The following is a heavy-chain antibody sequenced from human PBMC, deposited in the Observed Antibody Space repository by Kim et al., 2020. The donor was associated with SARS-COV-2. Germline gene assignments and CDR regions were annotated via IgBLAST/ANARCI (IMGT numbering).Heavy chain of an antibody. CDR3: ARVRYSSSWIDVFEI. CDR1: GGSFSGYY. V-gene: IGHV4-34*01. Sequence: SETLSLTCAVYGGSFSGYYWSWIRQPPGKGLEWIGEINHSGSTNYNPSLKSRVTISVDTSKNQFSLKLSSVTAADTAVYYCARVRYSSSWIDVFEIWGQG. D-gene: IGHD6-13*01. CDR2: INHSGST. J-gene: IGHJ3*02.